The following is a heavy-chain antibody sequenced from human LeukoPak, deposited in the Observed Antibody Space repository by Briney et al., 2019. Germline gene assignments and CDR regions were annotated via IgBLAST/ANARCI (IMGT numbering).Heavy chain of an antibody. J-gene: IGHJ5*02. CDR3: AREVPIFGVVIIGWFDP. V-gene: IGHV4-61*02. CDR1: GGSISSGSYY. CDR2: IYTSGST. D-gene: IGHD3-3*01. Sequence: PSQTLSLTCTVSGGSISSGSYYWGWIRQPAGTGLEWIGRIYTSGSTNYNPSLKSRVTISVGTSKNQFSLKLSSVTAADTAVYYCAREVPIFGVVIIGWFDPWGQGTLVTGSS.